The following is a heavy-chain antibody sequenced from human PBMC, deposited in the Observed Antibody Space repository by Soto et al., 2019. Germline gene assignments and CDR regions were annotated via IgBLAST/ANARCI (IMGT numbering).Heavy chain of an antibody. CDR1: GGSISSSSYY. CDR2: IYCSGST. CDR3: ARGIAAADPNGFDP. Sequence: SETLSLTCTVSGGSISSSSYYWGWIRQPPGKGLEWIGSIYCSGSTYYNPSLKSRVTISVDTSKNQFSLKLSSVTAADTAGYYCARGIAAADPNGFDPWGQGTQVTVSS. J-gene: IGHJ5*02. V-gene: IGHV4-39*01. D-gene: IGHD6-13*01.